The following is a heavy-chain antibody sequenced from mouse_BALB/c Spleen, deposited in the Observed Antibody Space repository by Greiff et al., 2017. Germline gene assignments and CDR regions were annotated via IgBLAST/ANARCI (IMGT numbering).Heavy chain of an antibody. CDR3: ASDEDYAMDY. CDR2: IDPANGNT. Sequence: VHVKQSGAELVKPGASVKLSCTASGFNIKDTYMHWVKQRPEQGLEWIGRIDPANGNTKYDPKFQGKATITADTSSNTAYLQLSSLTSEDTAVYYCASDEDYAMDYWGQGTSVTVSS. CDR1: GFNIKDTY. J-gene: IGHJ4*01. V-gene: IGHV14-3*02.